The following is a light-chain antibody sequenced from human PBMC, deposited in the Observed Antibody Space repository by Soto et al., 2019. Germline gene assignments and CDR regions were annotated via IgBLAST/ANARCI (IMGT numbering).Light chain of an antibody. J-gene: IGKJ1*01. CDR1: QGISSY. V-gene: IGKV1-8*01. CDR3: QQYYSYPWT. Sequence: AIRMTQSPSSFPASTGDRVTITCRASQGISSYLAWYQQKPRKAPKLLIYAASTLQSGVPARFSGSGSGTDFNLTLSCLPSQDVATDYFQQYYSYPWTFGQGTKVEIK. CDR2: AAS.